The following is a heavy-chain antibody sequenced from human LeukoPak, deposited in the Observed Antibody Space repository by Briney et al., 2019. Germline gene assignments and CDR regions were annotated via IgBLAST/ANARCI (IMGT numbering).Heavy chain of an antibody. D-gene: IGHD6-25*01. J-gene: IGHJ5*02. V-gene: IGHV4-31*03. Sequence: SQTLSLTCTVSGGSIRSGGYYWRWIRQHPGKGLEWIGYIYYSGSTYYHPSLKSRITISVDTSKNQFSLKLSSVTAADTAVYYCARVSVVAALFDPWGQGTLVTVSS. CDR2: IYYSGST. CDR1: GGSIRSGGYY. CDR3: ARVSVVAALFDP.